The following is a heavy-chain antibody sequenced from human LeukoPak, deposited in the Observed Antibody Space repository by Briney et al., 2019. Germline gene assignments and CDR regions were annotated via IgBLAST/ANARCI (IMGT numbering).Heavy chain of an antibody. J-gene: IGHJ4*02. V-gene: IGHV3-48*01. Sequence: GGSLRLSCAASGFTFSMYSMNWVRQAPGKGLEWVSYISSSSTIYYADSVKGRFTISRDNSKNTLYLQMNSLRAEDTAVYYCAKGGRDSSSWYVDYWGQGTLVTVSS. CDR1: GFTFSMYS. CDR3: AKGGRDSSSWYVDY. D-gene: IGHD6-13*01. CDR2: ISSSSTI.